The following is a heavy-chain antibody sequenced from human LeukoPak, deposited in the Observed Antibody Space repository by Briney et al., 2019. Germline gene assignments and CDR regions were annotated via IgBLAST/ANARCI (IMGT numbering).Heavy chain of an antibody. CDR3: ARAETYYDSSGYYFDY. V-gene: IGHV4-59*01. Sequence: SETLSLTCTVSGGSISSYYWSWIRQPPGKGLEWIGYIYYSGSTNYDPSLKSRVTISVDTSKNQFSLKLSSVTAADTAVYYCARAETYYDSSGYYFDYWGQGTLVTVSS. CDR1: GGSISSYY. CDR2: IYYSGST. D-gene: IGHD3-22*01. J-gene: IGHJ4*02.